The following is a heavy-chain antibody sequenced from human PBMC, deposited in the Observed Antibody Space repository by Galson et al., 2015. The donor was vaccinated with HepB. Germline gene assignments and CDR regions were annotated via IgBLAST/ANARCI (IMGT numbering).Heavy chain of an antibody. D-gene: IGHD5-24*01. CDR1: GDSVSSNSAA. J-gene: IGHJ6*03. Sequence: CAISGDSVSSNSAAWNWIRQSPSRGLEWLGRTYYRSKWYNDYAVSVKSRITINPDTSKNQFSLQLNSVTPEDTAVYYCARDLREMATFYYYYYMDVWGKGTTVTVSS. V-gene: IGHV6-1*01. CDR2: TYYRSKWYN. CDR3: ARDLREMATFYYYYYMDV.